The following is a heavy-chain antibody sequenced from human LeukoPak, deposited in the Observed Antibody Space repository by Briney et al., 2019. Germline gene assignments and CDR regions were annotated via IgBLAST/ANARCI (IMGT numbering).Heavy chain of an antibody. Sequence: PSGTLSLTCAVSGGSISSSNWWSWVRQPPGKGLEWIGEIYHSGSTNYNPSLKSRVTISVDKSKNQFSLKLSSVTAADTAVYYCASIAAAGVRPFDYWGQGTLVTVSS. V-gene: IGHV4-4*02. D-gene: IGHD6-13*01. CDR2: IYHSGST. J-gene: IGHJ4*02. CDR3: ASIAAAGVRPFDY. CDR1: GGSISSSNW.